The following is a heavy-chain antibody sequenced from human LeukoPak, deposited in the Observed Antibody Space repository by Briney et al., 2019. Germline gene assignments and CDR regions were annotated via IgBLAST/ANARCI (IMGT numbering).Heavy chain of an antibody. Sequence: SGGSLRLSCAASGFTFSSYGMHWVRQAPGKGLEWVAVIWYDGSNKYYADSVKGRFTISRDNSKNTLYLQMNSLRAEDTAVYSCARDGTGWLTEHYFDYWGQGTLVTVSS. CDR2: IWYDGSNK. V-gene: IGHV3-33*01. J-gene: IGHJ4*02. CDR1: GFTFSSYG. D-gene: IGHD5-24*01. CDR3: ARDGTGWLTEHYFDY.